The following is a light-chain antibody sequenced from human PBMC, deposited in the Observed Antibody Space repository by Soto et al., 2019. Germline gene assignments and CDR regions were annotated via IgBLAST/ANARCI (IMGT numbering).Light chain of an antibody. CDR3: QSYDSSLSGYV. CDR1: GSNIGAGYD. Sequence: QSVLTQPPSVSGAPGQRVTISCTGSGSNIGAGYDVHWYHQLPGTSPKVLIYGNSNRPSGVPDRFSGSKSGTSASLAITGLQAEDEADYYCQSYDSSLSGYVFGTGTKLTVL. V-gene: IGLV1-40*01. J-gene: IGLJ1*01. CDR2: GNS.